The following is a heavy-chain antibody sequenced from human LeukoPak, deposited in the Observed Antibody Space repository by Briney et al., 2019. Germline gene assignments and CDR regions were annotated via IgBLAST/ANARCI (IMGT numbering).Heavy chain of an antibody. J-gene: IGHJ4*02. Sequence: SVKVSCKASGYTFTSYYMHWVRQAPGQGLEGMGGIIPIFGTANYAQKFQGRVTITADKSTSTAYMELSSLRSEDTAVYYCARDSGYYDSSGSVDWGQGTLVTVSS. CDR1: GYTFTSYY. V-gene: IGHV1-69*06. CDR2: IIPIFGTA. CDR3: ARDSGYYDSSGSVD. D-gene: IGHD3-22*01.